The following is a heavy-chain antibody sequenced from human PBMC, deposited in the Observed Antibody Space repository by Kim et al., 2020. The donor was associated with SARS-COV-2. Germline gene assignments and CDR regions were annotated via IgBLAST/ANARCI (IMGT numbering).Heavy chain of an antibody. CDR2: IWYDGSNK. CDR3: AKDRSHYYGSGTDY. Sequence: GGSLRLSCVASGFTFSGYGLHWARQAPGKGLEWVAVIWYDGSNKHYADSVKGRFTICRDNSKNTLYLQMDSLRAEDTAVYYCAKDRSHYYGSGTDYWGQGTLVTVSS. J-gene: IGHJ4*02. D-gene: IGHD3-10*01. V-gene: IGHV3-33*06. CDR1: GFTFSGYG.